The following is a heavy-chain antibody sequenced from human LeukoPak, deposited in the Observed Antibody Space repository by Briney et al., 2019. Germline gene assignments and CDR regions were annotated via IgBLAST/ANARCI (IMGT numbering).Heavy chain of an antibody. Sequence: SETLSLTCTVSGGSLSSDYWTWIRQPPGKRLQWIGYIYYSGSTNYNPSLKSRVTISVDTSKNQFSLKLSSVTAADTAVYYCARLGNRDGYNHFLDYWGQGILVTVSS. J-gene: IGHJ4*02. V-gene: IGHV4-59*08. CDR3: ARLGNRDGYNHFLDY. CDR1: GGSLSSDY. CDR2: IYYSGST. D-gene: IGHD5-12*01.